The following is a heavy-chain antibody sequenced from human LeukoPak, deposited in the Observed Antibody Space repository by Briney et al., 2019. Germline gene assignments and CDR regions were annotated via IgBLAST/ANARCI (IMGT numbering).Heavy chain of an antibody. CDR3: ARGSVAIDALDI. Sequence: GGSLRLSCAASGFTFSSYGMSWVREAPGKGLEWVSAISGSGGSTYYADSVKGRFTISRDNSKNTLYLQMNSLRAEDTAVYYCARGSVAIDALDIWGQGTMVTVSS. CDR2: ISGSGGST. V-gene: IGHV3-23*01. D-gene: IGHD6-19*01. J-gene: IGHJ3*02. CDR1: GFTFSSYG.